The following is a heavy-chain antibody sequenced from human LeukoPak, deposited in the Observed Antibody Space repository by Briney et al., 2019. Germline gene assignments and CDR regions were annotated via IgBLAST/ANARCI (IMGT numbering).Heavy chain of an antibody. D-gene: IGHD2-2*01. Sequence: SETLSLTCAVYGGSFSGYYSSWIRQPPGKGLEWIGEINHSGSTNYNPSLKSRVTISVDTSKNQFSLKLSSVTAADTAVYYCARAPEKVVVPAASGMTFDIWGQGTMVTVSS. CDR2: INHSGST. CDR1: GGSFSGYY. CDR3: ARAPEKVVVPAASGMTFDI. J-gene: IGHJ3*02. V-gene: IGHV4-34*01.